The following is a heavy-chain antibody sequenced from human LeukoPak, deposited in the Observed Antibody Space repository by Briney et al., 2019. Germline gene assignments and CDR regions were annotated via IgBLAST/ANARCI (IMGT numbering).Heavy chain of an antibody. CDR1: GFTFSSYA. D-gene: IGHD3-10*01. V-gene: IGHV3-23*01. CDR2: ISCSGGST. CDR3: AKDRGSGSYLDY. J-gene: IGHJ4*02. Sequence: PGGSLRLSCAASGFTFSSYAMSWVRQAPGKGLEWVSAISCSGGSTYYADPVKGRFSISRDNSKSSLYRQINSLRAEDTAVYYCAKDRGSGSYLDYWGQGTLVTVSS.